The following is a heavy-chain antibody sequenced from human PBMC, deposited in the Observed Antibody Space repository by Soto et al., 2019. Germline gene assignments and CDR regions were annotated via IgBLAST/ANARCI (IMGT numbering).Heavy chain of an antibody. CDR2: INAGNGNT. D-gene: IGHD1-7*01. CDR3: AIPLARTTPFDY. CDR1: GYTFTSYA. J-gene: IGHJ4*02. V-gene: IGHV1-3*01. Sequence: ASVKVSCKASGYTFTSYAMHWVRQAPGQRLEWMGWINAGNGNTKYSQKFQGRVTITRDTSASTAFLQWSRLEASDTAMYFCAIPLARTTPFDYWGQGSLVTVSS.